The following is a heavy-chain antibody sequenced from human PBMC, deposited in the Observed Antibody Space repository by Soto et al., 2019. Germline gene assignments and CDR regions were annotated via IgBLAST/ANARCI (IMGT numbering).Heavy chain of an antibody. CDR1: GGSISSSNW. CDR3: ARVFRQGYCSSTSCYS. J-gene: IGHJ4*02. Sequence: SETLSLTCAVSGGSISSSNWWSWVRQPPGKGLEWIGEIYHSGRTNYNPSLKSRVTISVDKSKNQFSLKLSSVTAADTAVYYCARVFRQGYCSSTSCYSWGQGTLVTVSS. D-gene: IGHD2-2*01. CDR2: IYHSGRT. V-gene: IGHV4-4*02.